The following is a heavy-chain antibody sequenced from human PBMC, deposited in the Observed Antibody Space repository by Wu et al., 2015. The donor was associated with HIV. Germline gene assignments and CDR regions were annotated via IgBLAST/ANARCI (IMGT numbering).Heavy chain of an antibody. J-gene: IGHJ4*02. Sequence: LVQVWGVRVKKGLGPVSEGLLQGFWIHLTGYDIHWVRQATGQGLEWMGWMNPNSGNIVHAQKFQGRVTITRDTSISTAYMELSSLTFEDTAVYYCARGGRYCGGDCYSAADFWGQGTLVTVSS. D-gene: IGHD2-21*01. V-gene: IGHV1-8*03. CDR1: IHLTGYD. CDR2: MNPNSGNI. CDR3: ARGGRYCGGDCYSAADF.